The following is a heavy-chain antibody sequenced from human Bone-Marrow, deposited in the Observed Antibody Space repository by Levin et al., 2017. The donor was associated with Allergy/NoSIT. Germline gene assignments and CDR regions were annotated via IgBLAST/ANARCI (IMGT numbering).Heavy chain of an antibody. CDR3: AKDTPALSAGPYFDY. J-gene: IGHJ4*02. Sequence: GESLKISCAASGFTLSNYGMSWVRQAPGKGLEWVSGISDSGGRTYYADSVKGRFTISRDNSKNTLYLQMSSLRAEDTAVYYCAKDTPALSAGPYFDYWGQGTLVTVSS. CDR2: ISDSGGRT. V-gene: IGHV3-23*01. CDR1: GFTLSNYG. D-gene: IGHD2-2*01.